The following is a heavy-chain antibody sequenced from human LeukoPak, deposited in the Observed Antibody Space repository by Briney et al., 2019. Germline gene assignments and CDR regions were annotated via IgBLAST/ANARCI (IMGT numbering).Heavy chain of an antibody. V-gene: IGHV3-74*01. CDR1: GFTFRSYW. CDR3: ASQYYYDSSGYYYYAFDI. Sequence: GGSLRLSCAASGFTFRSYWMHWVRHAPGKGLVWVSRINSDGSSTSYADSVKGRFTISRDYAKNTLYLQMNSLRAKDTAVYYCASQYYYDSSGYYYYAFDIWGQGTMVTVSS. CDR2: INSDGSST. J-gene: IGHJ3*02. D-gene: IGHD3-22*01.